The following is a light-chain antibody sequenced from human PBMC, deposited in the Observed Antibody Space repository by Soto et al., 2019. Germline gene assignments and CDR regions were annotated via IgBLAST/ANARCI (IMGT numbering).Light chain of an antibody. J-gene: IGLJ2*01. CDR2: RNN. CDR1: SSNSGSNY. V-gene: IGLV1-47*01. CDR3: AAWDDSLSVV. Sequence: QSVLTQPPSASGTPGQRVTISCSGSSSNSGSNYVYWYQQLPGTAPKLLIYRNNQRPSGVPDRFSGSKYGTSASLAISGLRSEAEADYYCAAWDDSLSVVFGGGTKLTVL.